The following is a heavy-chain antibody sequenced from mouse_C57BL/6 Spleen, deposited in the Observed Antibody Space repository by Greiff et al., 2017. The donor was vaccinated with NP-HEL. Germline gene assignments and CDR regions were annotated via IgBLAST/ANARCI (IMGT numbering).Heavy chain of an antibody. D-gene: IGHD2-1*01. Sequence: QVQLQQPGAELVRPGSSVKLSCKASGYTFTSYWMHWVKQRPIQGLEWIGNIDPSDSETHYNQKFKDKATLTVDKSSSTAYMQLSSLTSEDSAVYYCARCPYGNYGGGAMDYWGQGTSVTVSS. CDR1: GYTFTSYW. CDR3: ARCPYGNYGGGAMDY. CDR2: IDPSDSET. J-gene: IGHJ4*01. V-gene: IGHV1-52*01.